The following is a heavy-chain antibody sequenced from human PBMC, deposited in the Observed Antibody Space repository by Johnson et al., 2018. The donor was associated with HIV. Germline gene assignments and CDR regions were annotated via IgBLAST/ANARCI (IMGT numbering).Heavy chain of an antibody. CDR1: GFTFSSYW. CDR2: IKQAGSNK. V-gene: IGHV3-7*01. D-gene: IGHD3-10*01. CDR3: ANTSPGSGSFGAFDI. Sequence: VQLVESGGGLVQPGGSLRLSCAASGFTFSSYWMSWVRQAPGKGLEWVANIKQAGSNKYYADSVKGRFSVSRDNSKNTLYLQMNSLIAEDTAVYYCANTSPGSGSFGAFDIWGQGTMVTVSS. J-gene: IGHJ3*02.